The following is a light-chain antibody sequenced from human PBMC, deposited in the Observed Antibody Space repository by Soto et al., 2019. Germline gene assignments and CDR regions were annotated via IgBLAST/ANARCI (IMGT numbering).Light chain of an antibody. J-gene: IGKJ1*01. CDR3: QQSYSTLSWT. Sequence: DIQMTQSPSSLSASVGDRVTITCRASQGIAKSLAWYQQKPEKAPKSLIYAASNLQSGVPSRFSGSGSGTEFTLTISSLQPEDFATYYCQQSYSTLSWTFGQGTKVDIK. CDR1: QGIAKS. CDR2: AAS. V-gene: IGKV1D-16*01.